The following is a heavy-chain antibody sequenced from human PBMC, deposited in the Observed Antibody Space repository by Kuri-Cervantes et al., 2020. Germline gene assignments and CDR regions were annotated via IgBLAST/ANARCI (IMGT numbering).Heavy chain of an antibody. CDR3: ARLGRFTAMVWVHDDAFDI. V-gene: IGHV4-39*01. Sequence: SETLSLTCTVSGGSISSSSYYWGWIRQPPGKGLEWIGSSYYSGSTYYNPSLKSRVTISVDTSKNQFSLKLSSVTAADTAVYYCARLGRFTAMVWVHDDAFDIWGQGTMVTVSS. CDR2: SYYSGST. J-gene: IGHJ3*02. D-gene: IGHD5-18*01. CDR1: GGSISSSSYY.